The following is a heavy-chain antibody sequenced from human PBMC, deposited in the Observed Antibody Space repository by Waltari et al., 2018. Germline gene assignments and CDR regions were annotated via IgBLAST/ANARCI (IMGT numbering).Heavy chain of an antibody. CDR2: RLPSYSEA. V-gene: IGHV1-69*05. Sequence: QVHLVQSGAEVKKPGSSVKVSCRASGGPLSDYAITWVRQAPGQGLEWMGGRLPSYSEANDPQKFQGRVTITTDASTNTAYLELTSLRSEDTAVYFCARGVGDKNFFHYWGQGTLVTVSS. J-gene: IGHJ4*02. D-gene: IGHD3-10*01. CDR1: GGPLSDYA. CDR3: ARGVGDKNFFHY.